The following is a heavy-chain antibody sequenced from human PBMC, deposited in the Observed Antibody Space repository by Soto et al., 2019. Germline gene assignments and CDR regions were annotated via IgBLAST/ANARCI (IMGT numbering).Heavy chain of an antibody. V-gene: IGHV1-46*01. Sequence: ASVKVSCKASGYTFVNYYMHWVRQAPGQGLEWMGITNPRIGSTIYAQKYQDRVTMTRDTSTNTVYMELSSLRSEDTAVYYCATGIWVWTERNYALDVWG. CDR2: TNPRIGST. CDR3: ATGIWVWTERNYALDV. J-gene: IGHJ6*02. CDR1: GYTFVNYY. D-gene: IGHD3-16*01.